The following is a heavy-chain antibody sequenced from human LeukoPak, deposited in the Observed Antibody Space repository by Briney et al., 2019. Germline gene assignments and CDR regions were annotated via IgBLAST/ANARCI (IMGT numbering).Heavy chain of an antibody. V-gene: IGHV4-34*09. CDR2: INHSGST. D-gene: IGHD3-3*01. CDR3: ARDLEWNWFDP. J-gene: IGHJ5*02. Sequence: SETLSLTCAVYGGSFSGYYWSWIRQPPGKGLEWIGEINHSGSTNYNPSLKSRVTISLDTSKNQFSLKLTSVTAADTAVYYCARDLEWNWFDPWGQGTLVTVSS. CDR1: GGSFSGYY.